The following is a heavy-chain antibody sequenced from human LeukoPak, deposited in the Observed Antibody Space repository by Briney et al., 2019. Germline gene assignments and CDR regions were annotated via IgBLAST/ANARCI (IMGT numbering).Heavy chain of an antibody. CDR3: ARAPGNYGMDV. CDR1: GFTFSSYS. V-gene: IGHV3-21*01. CDR2: ISSSSSYI. J-gene: IGHJ6*02. Sequence: GGSLRLSCAASGFTFSSYSMNWVRQAPGKGLEWVSSISSSSSYIYYADSVKGRFTISRDNAKNSLYLQMNSLRAEDTAVYYCARAPGNYGMDVWGQGTTVTVSS.